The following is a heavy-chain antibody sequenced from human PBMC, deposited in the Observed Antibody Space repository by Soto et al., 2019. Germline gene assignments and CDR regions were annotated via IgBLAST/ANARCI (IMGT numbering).Heavy chain of an antibody. V-gene: IGHV3-33*01. D-gene: IGHD5-18*01. CDR2: IWYDGSNK. Sequence: QVQLVESGGGVVQPGRSLRLSCAASGFAFNIYGMHWVRQAPGKGLEWVAVIWYDGSNKYYADSVKGRSSVSRHNSQNTLYLQMNSLRGEDTAVYYCARHYRSTGSDYQSGDADTAMEAGFPTDYWGQGTLVTVSS. J-gene: IGHJ4*02. CDR1: GFAFNIYG. CDR3: ARHYRSTGSDYQSGDADTAMEAGFPTDY.